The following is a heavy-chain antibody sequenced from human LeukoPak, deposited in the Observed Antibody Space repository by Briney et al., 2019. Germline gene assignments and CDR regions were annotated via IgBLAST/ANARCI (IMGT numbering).Heavy chain of an antibody. CDR3: ARDGITIFGVVITDYYYYGMDV. J-gene: IGHJ6*02. Sequence: GASVKVSCKASGYTFTSYGISWVRQAPGQGLEWMGWISAYNGNTNYAQKLQGRVTMTTDTSTSTAYMELRSLRSDDTTVYYCARDGITIFGVVITDYYYYGMDVWDQGTTVTVSS. CDR1: GYTFTSYG. CDR2: ISAYNGNT. D-gene: IGHD3-3*01. V-gene: IGHV1-18*01.